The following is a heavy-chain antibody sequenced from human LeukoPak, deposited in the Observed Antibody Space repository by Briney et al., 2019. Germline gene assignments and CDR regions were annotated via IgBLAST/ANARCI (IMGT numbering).Heavy chain of an antibody. CDR3: ARVQFCSGGSCYSFDY. J-gene: IGHJ4*02. D-gene: IGHD2-15*01. CDR2: ISAYNGNT. V-gene: IGHV1-18*01. Sequence: ASVKVSCKASGYTFTSYGISWVRQAPGQGPEWMGWISAYNGNTNYAQKLQGRVTMTTDTSTSTAYMELRSLRSDDTAVYYCARVQFCSGGSCYSFDYWGQGTLVTVSS. CDR1: GYTFTSYG.